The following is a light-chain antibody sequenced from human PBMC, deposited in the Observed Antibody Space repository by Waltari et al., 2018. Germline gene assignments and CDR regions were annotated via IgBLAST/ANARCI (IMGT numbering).Light chain of an antibody. CDR1: QGIRSD. CDR2: EAS. CDR3: QQYSSSPLT. J-gene: IGKJ4*01. V-gene: IGKV1-17*01. Sequence: DIQMTQSPSSLSASVGDRVTITCRASQGIRSDLGWYQQKTGKAPNRLIYEASSLESGVPSRFSGSGSATEFTLTISSLQPDDFATYHCQQYSSSPLTFGGGTKVEIK.